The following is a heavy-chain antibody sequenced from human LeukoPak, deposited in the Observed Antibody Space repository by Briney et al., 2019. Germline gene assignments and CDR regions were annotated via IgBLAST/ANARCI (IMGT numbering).Heavy chain of an antibody. CDR2: INPNTGNP. D-gene: IGHD1-7*01. Sequence: ASVKVSCKASGYIFSIYAMIWVRQAPGQGLELMGWINPNTGNPTYAQGFTGRFVFSLDTSVSTAYLQISSLKPGDTAVYYCARDYTVAIGTTTYFQHWGQGTLVTVSS. CDR1: GYIFSIYA. V-gene: IGHV7-4-1*02. CDR3: ARDYTVAIGTTTYFQH. J-gene: IGHJ1*01.